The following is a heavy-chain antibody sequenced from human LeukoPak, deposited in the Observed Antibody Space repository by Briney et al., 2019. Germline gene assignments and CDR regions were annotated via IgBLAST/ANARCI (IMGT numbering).Heavy chain of an antibody. V-gene: IGHV4-59*01. D-gene: IGHD6-19*01. CDR3: ARGRSGWQNFDY. CDR1: GGSISSYY. Sequence: PSETLSLTCTVSGGSISSYYWSWIRQPPGNGLEWIGYIYYSGSTNYNPSLKSRVTISVDTSKNQFSLKLSSVTAADTAVYYCARGRSGWQNFDYWGQGTLVTVSS. J-gene: IGHJ4*02. CDR2: IYYSGST.